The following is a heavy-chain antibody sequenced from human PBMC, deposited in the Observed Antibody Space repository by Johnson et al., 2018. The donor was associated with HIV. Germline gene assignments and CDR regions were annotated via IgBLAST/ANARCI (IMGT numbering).Heavy chain of an antibody. CDR1: GFTFDDYD. J-gene: IGHJ3*02. V-gene: IGHV3-66*01. CDR2: IYSGGST. CDR3: AKEKDYGAFDI. D-gene: IGHD3-16*01. Sequence: VQLVESGGGLVQPGGSLRLSCAASGFTFDDYDMTWVRQPPGKGLEWVSVIYSGGSTYYADSVKGRFTISRDNSKNTLYLQMNSLRAEDTAMYYCAKEKDYGAFDIWGQGT.